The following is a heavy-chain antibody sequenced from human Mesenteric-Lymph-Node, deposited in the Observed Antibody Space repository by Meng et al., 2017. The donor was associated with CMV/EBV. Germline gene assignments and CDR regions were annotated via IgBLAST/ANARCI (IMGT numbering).Heavy chain of an antibody. CDR1: GFSLSTSGVG. D-gene: IGHD3-22*01. Sequence: SGPTLVKPTQTLTLTCTFSGFSLSTSGVGVGWIRQPPGKALEWLALIYWNDDKRYSPSLKSRLTITKDTSKNQVVLTMTNMDPVDTATYCCAHRSPNYDSSGYYWNLNWFDPWGQGTLVTVSS. CDR2: IYWNDDK. CDR3: AHRSPNYDSSGYYWNLNWFDP. V-gene: IGHV2-5*01. J-gene: IGHJ5*02.